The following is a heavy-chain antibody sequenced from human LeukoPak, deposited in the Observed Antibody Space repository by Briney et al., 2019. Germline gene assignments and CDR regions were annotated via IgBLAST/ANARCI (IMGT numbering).Heavy chain of an antibody. CDR2: INPNSGST. Sequence: ASVKVSCKASGYSFASYYMHWVRQAPGQGLEWMGIINPNSGSTTYAQKFQGRVTMTRDTSTTTVNMELSSLRSEDTAVYYCARGLSFGNFDYWGQRTLVTVSS. CDR3: ARGLSFGNFDY. J-gene: IGHJ4*02. D-gene: IGHD3-10*01. CDR1: GYSFASYY. V-gene: IGHV1-46*01.